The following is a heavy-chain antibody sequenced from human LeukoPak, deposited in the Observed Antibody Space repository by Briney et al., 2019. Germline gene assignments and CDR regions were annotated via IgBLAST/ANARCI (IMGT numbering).Heavy chain of an antibody. D-gene: IGHD7-27*01. J-gene: IGHJ4*02. Sequence: PGGSLRLSCAASGFTFSSYTMNSVRQAPGKGLEWVSSISSSSNYIYYADSLKGRFTISRDNAKNSLYLQMNSLRAEDTAVYYCATDILTGEVDYCGQGTLVTVSS. CDR2: ISSSSNYI. CDR1: GFTFSSYT. CDR3: ATDILTGEVDY. V-gene: IGHV3-21*01.